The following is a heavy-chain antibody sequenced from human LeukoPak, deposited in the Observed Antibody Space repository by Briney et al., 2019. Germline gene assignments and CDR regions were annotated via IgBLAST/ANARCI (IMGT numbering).Heavy chain of an antibody. D-gene: IGHD6-19*01. CDR3: ASNYQWLAGILLG. CDR2: TYYRSKWYN. J-gene: IGHJ4*02. CDR1: GDSVSSNSAA. Sequence: SQTLSLTFAISGDSVSSNSAARNWIRQSPSRGLEWLGRTYYRSKWYNDYAVSVKSRITINPDTSKNQFSLQLNSVTPEDTAVYYCASNYQWLAGILLGWGQGTLVTVSS. V-gene: IGHV6-1*01.